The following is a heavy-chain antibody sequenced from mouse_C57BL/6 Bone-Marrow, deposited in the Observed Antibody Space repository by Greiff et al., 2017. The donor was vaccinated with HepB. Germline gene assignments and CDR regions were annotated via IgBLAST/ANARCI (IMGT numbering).Heavy chain of an antibody. V-gene: IGHV3-8*01. CDR2: ISYSGST. CDR1: GYSITSDY. Sequence: DVKLQESGPGLAKPSQTLSLTCSVTGYSITSDYWNWIRKFPGNKLEYMGYISYSGSTYYNPSLKSRISITRDTSKNQYYLQLNSVTTEDTATYYCARCTTVVARYWYFDVWGTGTTVTVSS. CDR3: ARCTTVVARYWYFDV. J-gene: IGHJ1*03. D-gene: IGHD1-1*01.